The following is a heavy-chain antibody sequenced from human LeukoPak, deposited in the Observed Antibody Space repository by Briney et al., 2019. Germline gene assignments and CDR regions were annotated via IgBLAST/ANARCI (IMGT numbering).Heavy chain of an antibody. CDR3: ASPGEEITMDAFDI. CDR1: GFTVSSKY. Sequence: GGSLRLSCAASGFTVSSKYMSWVRQAPGKGLEWVSVIYSGGSTYYADSVKGRFSISRDNSKNTLYLQMNSLRAEDTAVYYRASPGEEITMDAFDIWGQGTMVTVSS. CDR2: IYSGGST. V-gene: IGHV3-66*01. J-gene: IGHJ3*02. D-gene: IGHD3-10*01.